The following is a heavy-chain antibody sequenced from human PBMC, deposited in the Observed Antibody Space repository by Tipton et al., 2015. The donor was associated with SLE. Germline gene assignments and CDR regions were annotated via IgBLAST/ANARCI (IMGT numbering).Heavy chain of an antibody. CDR2: IYTSGST. V-gene: IGHV4-61*09. D-gene: IGHD3-10*01. CDR1: GGSISSGSYY. J-gene: IGHJ4*02. Sequence: LRLSCTVSGGSISSGSYYWSWIRQPAGKGLEWIGHIYTSGSTNYNPALKIRVTISVDTSKNQFSLKLSAVTAADTAVYYCAREDYYGSGAFDSWGQGTLVTVSS. CDR3: AREDYYGSGAFDS.